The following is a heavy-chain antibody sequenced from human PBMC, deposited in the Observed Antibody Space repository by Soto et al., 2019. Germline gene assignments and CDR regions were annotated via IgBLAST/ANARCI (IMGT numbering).Heavy chain of an antibody. Sequence: QVQLVESGGGVVQPGRSLRLSCAASGFTFSSYAMHWVRQAPGKGLEWVAVISYDGSNKYYADSVKGRFTISRDNSKNTVYLPMDRLGAEDTAVYYCARGWLEMVGATTMWPAADYLCQGTLVSVSS. V-gene: IGHV3-30-3*01. CDR2: ISYDGSNK. D-gene: IGHD1-26*01. J-gene: IGHJ4*02. CDR1: GFTFSSYA. CDR3: ARGWLEMVGATTMWPAADY.